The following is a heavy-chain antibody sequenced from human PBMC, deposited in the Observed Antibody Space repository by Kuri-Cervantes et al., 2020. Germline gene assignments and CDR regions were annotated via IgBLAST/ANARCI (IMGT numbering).Heavy chain of an antibody. J-gene: IGHJ4*02. CDR1: GFTFSSYA. D-gene: IGHD6-13*01. Sequence: GGSLRLSCAASGFTFSSYAMHWVRQAPGKGLEWVAVISYDGSNKYYADSVKDRFTISRDNSKNTLYLQMNSLRAEDTAVYYCARSNIAAAGTNFDYWGQGTLVTVSS. V-gene: IGHV3-30-3*01. CDR3: ARSNIAAAGTNFDY. CDR2: ISYDGSNK.